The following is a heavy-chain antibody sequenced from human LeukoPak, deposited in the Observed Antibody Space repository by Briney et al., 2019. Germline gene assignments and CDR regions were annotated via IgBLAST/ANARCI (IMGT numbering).Heavy chain of an antibody. V-gene: IGHV1-18*01. D-gene: IGHD3-3*01. J-gene: IGHJ6*03. CDR1: GYNFNAYA. CDR2: ISASSGNT. CDR3: ARGFGVVPATISYLYYYMDV. Sequence: ASVKVSCKASGYNFNAYAVSWVRQAPGQGLEWMGWISASSGNTKLAQRLQGRVTMTTDTSTSTAYMELRSLRSDDTAVYYCARGFGVVPATISYLYYYMDVWGKGTTVTVSS.